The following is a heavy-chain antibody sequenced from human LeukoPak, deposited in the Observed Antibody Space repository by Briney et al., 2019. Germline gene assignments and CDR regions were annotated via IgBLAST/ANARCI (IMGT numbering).Heavy chain of an antibody. CDR1: GFTLSSYW. CDR2: INSDGSST. J-gene: IGHJ4*02. V-gene: IGHV3-74*01. CDR3: ARYFDWSYIDY. Sequence: GGSLRLSCAASGFTLSSYWMHWVRQAPGKGLVWVSRINSDGSSTSYADSVKGRFTISRDNAKNTLYLQMNSLGAEDTAVYYCARYFDWSYIDYWGQGTLVSVSS. D-gene: IGHD3-9*01.